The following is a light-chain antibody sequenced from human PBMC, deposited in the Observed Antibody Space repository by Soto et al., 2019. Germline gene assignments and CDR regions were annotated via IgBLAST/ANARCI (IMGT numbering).Light chain of an antibody. CDR2: VAS. CDR3: QNYNSAPFT. Sequence: DIQMTQSPSSLSASVGDRVTITCRASQGISNYLAWFQQKPGKVPKLLIYVASTLQSGVPSRFSGSGSGTDFTLTISGLQPEDVATYYCQNYNSAPFTFGPGTKVDIK. CDR1: QGISNY. V-gene: IGKV1-27*01. J-gene: IGKJ3*01.